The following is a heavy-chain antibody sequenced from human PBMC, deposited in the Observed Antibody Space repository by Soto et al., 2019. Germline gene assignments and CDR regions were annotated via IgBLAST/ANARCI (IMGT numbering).Heavy chain of an antibody. CDR1: GGSISSYY. CDR3: ARGSKWELLSWFDP. Sequence: QVQLQESGPGLVKPSETLSLTCTVSGGSISSYYWSWIRQPPGKGLEWIGDIYYSGSTNYNPSLKSRVTISVDTSKNQFSLKLSSVTAADTAVYYCARGSKWELLSWFDPWGQGTLVTVSS. J-gene: IGHJ5*02. D-gene: IGHD1-26*01. V-gene: IGHV4-59*01. CDR2: IYYSGST.